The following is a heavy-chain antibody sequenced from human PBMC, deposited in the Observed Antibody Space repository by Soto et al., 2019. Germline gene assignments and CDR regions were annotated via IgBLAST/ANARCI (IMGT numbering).Heavy chain of an antibody. J-gene: IGHJ4*02. CDR3: AKERSSGWSFDY. D-gene: IGHD6-19*01. Sequence: ASVKVSCKASGYTFTSYGISWVRQAPGQGLEWMGWISAYNGNTNYAQKLQGSVTMTTDTSTSTAYMELRSLRSDDTAVFYCAKERSSGWSFDYWGQGTLVTVSS. CDR2: ISAYNGNT. CDR1: GYTFTSYG. V-gene: IGHV1-18*01.